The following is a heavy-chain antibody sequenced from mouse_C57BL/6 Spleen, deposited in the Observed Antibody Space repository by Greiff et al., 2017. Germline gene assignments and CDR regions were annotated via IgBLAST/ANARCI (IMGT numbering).Heavy chain of an antibody. J-gene: IGHJ4*01. CDR1: GYAFSSSW. Sequence: SGPELVKPGASVKISCKASGYAFSSSWMNWVKQRPGKGLEWIGRICPGDGDTNYNGKFKGKATLTADKSSSTAYMQLSSLTSEDSAVYFCARPIYYDYEGYYAMDYWGQGTSVTVSS. D-gene: IGHD2-4*01. V-gene: IGHV1-82*01. CDR2: ICPGDGDT. CDR3: ARPIYYDYEGYYAMDY.